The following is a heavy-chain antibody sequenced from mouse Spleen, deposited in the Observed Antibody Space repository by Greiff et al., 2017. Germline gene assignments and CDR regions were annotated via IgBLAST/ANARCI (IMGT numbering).Heavy chain of an antibody. Sequence: QVQLQQPGAELVKPGASVKLSCKASGYTFTSYWMHWVKQRPGQGLEWIGEIDPSDSYTNYNQKFKGKATLTVDKSSSTAYMQLSSLTSEDSAVYYCARTSYYGSSRGYFDYWGQGTTLTVSS. D-gene: IGHD1-1*01. V-gene: IGHV1-69*02. CDR2: IDPSDSYT. J-gene: IGHJ2*01. CDR3: ARTSYYGSSRGYFDY. CDR1: GYTFTSYW.